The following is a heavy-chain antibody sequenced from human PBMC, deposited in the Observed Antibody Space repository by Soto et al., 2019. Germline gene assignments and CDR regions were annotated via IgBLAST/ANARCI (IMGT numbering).Heavy chain of an antibody. CDR2: IKSKTDGGTT. J-gene: IGHJ5*02. CDR3: TTGPRLAAGGWFDP. Sequence: EVQLVESGGGLVKPGGSLRLSCAASGFTFSNAWMSWVRQAPGKGLEWVGRIKSKTDGGTTDYAAPVKGRFTISRDDSKNTLYLQMNSLKTEDTAVYYCTTGPRLAAGGWFDPWGQGTLVTVSS. V-gene: IGHV3-15*01. D-gene: IGHD3-3*02. CDR1: GFTFSNAW.